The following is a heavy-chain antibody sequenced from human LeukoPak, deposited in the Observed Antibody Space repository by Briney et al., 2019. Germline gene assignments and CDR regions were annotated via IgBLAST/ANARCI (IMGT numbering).Heavy chain of an antibody. CDR1: GFTFSSYA. V-gene: IGHV3-23*01. CDR2: ISGSGGST. J-gene: IGHJ4*02. CDR3: AKDRSCSGGSCYYDY. Sequence: GGSLRLSCAASGFTFSSYAMSWVRQAPGNGLEWVSAISGSGGSTYYADSVKGRFTISRDNSKNTLYLQMNSLRAEDTAVYYCAKDRSCSGGSCYYDYWGQGTLVTVSS. D-gene: IGHD2-15*01.